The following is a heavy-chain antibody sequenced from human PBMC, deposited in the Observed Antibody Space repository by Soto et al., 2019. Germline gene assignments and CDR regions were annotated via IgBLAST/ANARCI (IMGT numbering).Heavy chain of an antibody. CDR3: AKGEGVVEYFQH. V-gene: IGHV3-30*18. J-gene: IGHJ1*01. Sequence: GGSLRLSCAASGFTFSSYGMHWVRQAPGKGLEWVAVISYDGSNKYYADSVKGRFTISRDNSKNTLYLQMNSLRAEDTAVYYCAKGEGVVEYFQHWGQGTLVTVSS. CDR2: ISYDGSNK. CDR1: GFTFSSYG. D-gene: IGHD2-21*01.